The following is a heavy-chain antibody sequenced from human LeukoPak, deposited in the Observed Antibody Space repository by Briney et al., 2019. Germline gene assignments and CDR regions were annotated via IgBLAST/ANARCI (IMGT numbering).Heavy chain of an antibody. CDR3: ARRPDCGDYYFDY. CDR2: IYYSGST. Sequence: PSETLSLTCTVSGGSISSSSYYWGWIRQPPGKGLEWIGSIYYSGSTYYNPSLKSRVTISVDTSKNQFSLKLSSVTAADTAVYYCARRPDCGDYYFDYWGQGTLVTVSS. J-gene: IGHJ4*02. V-gene: IGHV4-39*01. D-gene: IGHD4-17*01. CDR1: GGSISSSSYY.